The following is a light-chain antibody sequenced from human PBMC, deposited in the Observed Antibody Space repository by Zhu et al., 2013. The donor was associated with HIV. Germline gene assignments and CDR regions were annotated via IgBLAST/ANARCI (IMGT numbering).Light chain of an antibody. V-gene: IGKV1-5*01. J-gene: IGKJ2*01. CDR2: DAS. CDR1: QSVSRW. Sequence: DILMTQSPPTLAASVGDRVTITCRASQSVSRWVAWYRQKPGKAPNLLIYDASTLESGVPSRFNGTGSGTEFTLTISSLQSDDFATYHCQQYNDFPYTFGQGTKLEI. CDR3: QQYNDFPYT.